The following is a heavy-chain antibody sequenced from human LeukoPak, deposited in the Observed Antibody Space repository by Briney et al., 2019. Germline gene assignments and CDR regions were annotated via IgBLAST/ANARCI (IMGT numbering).Heavy chain of an antibody. CDR2: ISSSSSYI. CDR3: ARDFVGSSWYPNWFDP. Sequence: PGGSLRLSCAASGFTFSSYSMNWVRQAPGKGLEWVSSISSSSSYIYYADSVKGRFTISRDNAKNSLYLQMNSLRAEDTAVYCCARDFVGSSWYPNWFDPWGQGTLVTVSS. V-gene: IGHV3-21*01. CDR1: GFTFSSYS. J-gene: IGHJ5*02. D-gene: IGHD6-13*01.